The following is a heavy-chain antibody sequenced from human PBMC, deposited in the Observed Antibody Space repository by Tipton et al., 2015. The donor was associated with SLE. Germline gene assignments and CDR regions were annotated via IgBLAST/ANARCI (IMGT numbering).Heavy chain of an antibody. CDR1: GYSISSDYY. D-gene: IGHD5-12*01. V-gene: IGHV4-38-2*01. CDR3: ARVASHSPTWHGGFDY. J-gene: IGHJ4*02. CDR2: IYHSGTT. Sequence: TLSLTCAVTGYSISSDYYWGWIRLAPGKGLEWIGSIYHSGTTYYNLSLRSRVTISVDTSKSQFSLKLISVTAADTAVYYCARVASHSPTWHGGFDYWGQGTLVTVSS.